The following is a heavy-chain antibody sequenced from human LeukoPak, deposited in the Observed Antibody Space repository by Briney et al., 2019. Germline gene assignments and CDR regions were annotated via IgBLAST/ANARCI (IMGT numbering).Heavy chain of an antibody. CDR2: SSSSSSYI. CDR3: ARDCWDYGSGSYCGIDY. D-gene: IGHD3-10*01. Sequence: GGSLRLSCAASGFTFSSYSMNWVRQAPGKGLEWVSSSSSSSSYIYYADSVKGRFTISRDNAKNSLYLQMNSLRAEDTAVYYCARDCWDYGSGSYCGIDYWGQGTLVTVSS. J-gene: IGHJ4*02. V-gene: IGHV3-21*03. CDR1: GFTFSSYS.